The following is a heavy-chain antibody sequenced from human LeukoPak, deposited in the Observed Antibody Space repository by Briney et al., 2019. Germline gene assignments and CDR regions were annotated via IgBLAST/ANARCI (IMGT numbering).Heavy chain of an antibody. CDR1: GGSFSGYY. Sequence: SETLSLTCAVYGGSFSGYYWSWIRQPPGKGLEWIGEINHSGSTNYNPSLKSRVPISVDTSKNQFSPKLGSVTAADTAVYYCASGILTGGDYWGQGTLVSVSS. J-gene: IGHJ4*02. D-gene: IGHD3-9*01. CDR3: ASGILTGGDY. CDR2: INHSGST. V-gene: IGHV4-34*01.